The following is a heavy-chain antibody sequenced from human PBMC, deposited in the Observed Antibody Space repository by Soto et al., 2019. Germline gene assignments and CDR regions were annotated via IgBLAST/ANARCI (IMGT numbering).Heavy chain of an antibody. CDR1: ADSLTGYW. CDR2: IYPGDSDT. CDR3: ASSQIMTALAILDALDI. D-gene: IGHD2-21*02. Sequence: GDSLKISCRDPADSLTGYWFCWVRQMTGKGLEWMGIIYPGDSDTRYSPSCQGQVTISADKSISTAYLQWSSLKASDTAMYYCASSQIMTALAILDALDIWGQGTIVNVSS. V-gene: IGHV5-51*01. J-gene: IGHJ3*02.